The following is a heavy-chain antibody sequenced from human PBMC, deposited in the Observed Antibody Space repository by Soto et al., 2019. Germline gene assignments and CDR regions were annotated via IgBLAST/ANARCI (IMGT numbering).Heavy chain of an antibody. CDR1: GFTFSSYG. D-gene: IGHD6-6*01. Sequence: SLRLSCAASGFTFSSYGMHWVRQAPGKGLEWVAVIWYDGSNKYYADSVKGRFTISRDNSKNTLYLQMNSLRAEDTAVYYCARDPAGSSSSPFYYFDYWGQGTLVTVSS. J-gene: IGHJ4*02. CDR2: IWYDGSNK. CDR3: ARDPAGSSSSPFYYFDY. V-gene: IGHV3-33*01.